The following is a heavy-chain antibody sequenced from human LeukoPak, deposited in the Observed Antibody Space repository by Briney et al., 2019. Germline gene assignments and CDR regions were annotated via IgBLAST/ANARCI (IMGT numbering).Heavy chain of an antibody. CDR1: GFDFSSFG. CDR2: ISGTGRTT. V-gene: IGHV3-23*01. D-gene: IGHD3-10*01. Sequence: SGGSLRLSCGASGFDFSSFGMSWVRQSPGKGLEWVSLISGTGRTTLYADSVKGRFTISRDNSKNTLYLQMDSLRADDTALYYCVKGRESLWFGDLPNYFDPWGQGTLVTVSS. CDR3: VKGRESLWFGDLPNYFDP. J-gene: IGHJ5*02.